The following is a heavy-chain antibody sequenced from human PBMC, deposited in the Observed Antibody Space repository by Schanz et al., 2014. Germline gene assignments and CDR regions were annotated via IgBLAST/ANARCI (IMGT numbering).Heavy chain of an antibody. Sequence: QVQLQESGPGLVKPSETLSLTCTVSGGSISSYYWNWIRQPPGKGLEWIGYIYYSVTTNYNPSLKSRVTISVDTSKNQFSLKLSSVTAADTAVYYCARGSCTASGCYDAFDLWGQGTLVTVSS. CDR2: IYYSVTT. CDR1: GGSISSYY. D-gene: IGHD2-2*01. J-gene: IGHJ3*01. V-gene: IGHV4-59*01. CDR3: ARGSCTASGCYDAFDL.